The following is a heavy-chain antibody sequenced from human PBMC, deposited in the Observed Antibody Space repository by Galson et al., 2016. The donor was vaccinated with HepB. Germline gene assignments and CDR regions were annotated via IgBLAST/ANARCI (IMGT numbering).Heavy chain of an antibody. V-gene: IGHV1-69*06. Sequence: SVKVSCKASGAIFGSYTVTWVRQAPGQGLEWMGGIIPIFGTTTYAQKFRGRVTITADKSTNTADMELSSLRSEDTAVYYCATGAQKRWLELAGACDIWGQGTMVTVSS. CDR1: GAIFGSYT. J-gene: IGHJ3*02. D-gene: IGHD5-24*01. CDR3: ATGAQKRWLELAGACDI. CDR2: IIPIFGTT.